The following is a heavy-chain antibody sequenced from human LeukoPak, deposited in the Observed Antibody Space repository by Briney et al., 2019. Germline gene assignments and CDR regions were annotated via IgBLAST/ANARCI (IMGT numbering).Heavy chain of an antibody. J-gene: IGHJ1*01. Sequence: SETLSLTCTVSGGSISSYYWSWIRQPPGKGLEWIGEINHSGSTNYNPSLKSRVTISVDTSKNQFSLKLSSVTAADTAVYYCARRSSSWYPYRAEYFQHWGQGTLVTVSS. D-gene: IGHD6-13*01. CDR2: INHSGST. CDR3: ARRSSSWYPYRAEYFQH. CDR1: GGSISSYY. V-gene: IGHV4-34*01.